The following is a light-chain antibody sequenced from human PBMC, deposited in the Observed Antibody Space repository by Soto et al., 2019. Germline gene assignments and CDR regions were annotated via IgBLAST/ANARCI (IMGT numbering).Light chain of an antibody. CDR2: GAS. V-gene: IGKV3-20*01. CDR3: QYYGSSST. J-gene: IGKJ1*01. CDR1: QSVSSN. Sequence: EVGMKQSPATLSVYQGERATLSCRASQSVSSNLAWYQQKPGQAPRLLIYGASSRATGIPDRFSGSGSGTDFTLTINRLEPADFAVYYCQYYGSSSTFGQGTKVDIK.